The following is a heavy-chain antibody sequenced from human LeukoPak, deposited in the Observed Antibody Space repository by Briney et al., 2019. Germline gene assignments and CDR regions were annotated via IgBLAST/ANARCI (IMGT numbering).Heavy chain of an antibody. CDR2: MNPNSGNT. CDR1: GYTFTSYD. CDR3: ARDGEGTTNFDY. V-gene: IGHV1-8*01. J-gene: IGHJ4*02. Sequence: ASVKVSCKASGYTFTSYDINWVRQATGQGLEWMGWMNPNSGNTSHAQKFQGRVTMTMDTSTNTMYMELSSLRSEDTAVYYCARDGEGTTNFDYWGQGTLVTVSS. D-gene: IGHD1/OR15-1a*01.